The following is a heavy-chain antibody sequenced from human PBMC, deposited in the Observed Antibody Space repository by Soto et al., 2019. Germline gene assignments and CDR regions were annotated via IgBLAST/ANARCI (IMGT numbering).Heavy chain of an antibody. J-gene: IGHJ5*02. CDR2: INAHSGGA. CDR1: GFSFTGYY. CDR3: AKDFTRQLAYWLDP. Sequence: ASVKVSCKASGFSFTGYYIHWLRQAPGQGLEWMGWINAHSGGAEYAQKFQGRVTLTRDTSIATAYLTLTSLTSDDTALYYCAKDFTRQLAYWLDPWGQGTQVTVS. D-gene: IGHD6-6*01. V-gene: IGHV1-2*02.